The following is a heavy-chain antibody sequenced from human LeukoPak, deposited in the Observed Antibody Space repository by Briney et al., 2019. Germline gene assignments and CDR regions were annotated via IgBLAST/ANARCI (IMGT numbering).Heavy chain of an antibody. V-gene: IGHV1-8*03. Sequence: ASVKVSCKASGYTFTSYDINWVRQATGQGLEWMGWMNPNSGNTGYAQKFQGRVTITRNTSISTAYMELSSLRSEDTAVYYCAREYYYDSSGNTNAFDIWGQGTMVTVSS. D-gene: IGHD3-22*01. CDR1: GYTFTSYD. CDR2: MNPNSGNT. CDR3: AREYYYDSSGNTNAFDI. J-gene: IGHJ3*02.